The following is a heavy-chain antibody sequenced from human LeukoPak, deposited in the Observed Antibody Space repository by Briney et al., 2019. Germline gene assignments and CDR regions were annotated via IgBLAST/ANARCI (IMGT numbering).Heavy chain of an antibody. CDR3: ARDPMPRLLWFGEPPDY. V-gene: IGHV1-3*01. CDR1: GYTFISYA. J-gene: IGHJ4*02. CDR2: INAGNGNT. Sequence: GASVKVSCKASGYTFISYAMHWVRQAPGQRLEWMGWINAGNGNTKYSQKFQGRVTITRDTSASTAYMELSSLRSEDTAVYYCARDPMPRLLWFGEPPDYWGQGTLVTVSS. D-gene: IGHD3-10*01.